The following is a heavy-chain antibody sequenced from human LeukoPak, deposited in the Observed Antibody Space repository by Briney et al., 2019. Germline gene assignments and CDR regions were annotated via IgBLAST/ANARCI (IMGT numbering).Heavy chain of an antibody. Sequence: SGGSLRLSCTASEFTVSRNYMLWVRQAPGKGLEWVSAISGSGGSTYYADSVKGRFTISRDNSKNTLYLQMNSLRAEDTAVYYCAKGSYCSGGSCFFDYWGQGTLVSVSS. D-gene: IGHD2-15*01. CDR1: EFTVSRNY. V-gene: IGHV3-23*01. J-gene: IGHJ4*02. CDR2: ISGSGGST. CDR3: AKGSYCSGGSCFFDY.